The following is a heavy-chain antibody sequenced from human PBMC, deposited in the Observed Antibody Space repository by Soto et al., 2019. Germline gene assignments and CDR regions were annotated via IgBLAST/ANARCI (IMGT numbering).Heavy chain of an antibody. V-gene: IGHV1-69*06. Sequence: SVKVSCKASGGTLSTYTFSWVRQAPGQGLEWVGRIIPIFGTPYYSQKFQGRVTITADKSTSTVYMELSSLRSDDTAVYFCARGLECRGYCLDKPTWFAPWGQGTLVTVSS. D-gene: IGHD2-15*01. CDR2: IIPIFGTP. J-gene: IGHJ5*02. CDR3: ARGLECRGYCLDKPTWFAP. CDR1: GGTLSTYT.